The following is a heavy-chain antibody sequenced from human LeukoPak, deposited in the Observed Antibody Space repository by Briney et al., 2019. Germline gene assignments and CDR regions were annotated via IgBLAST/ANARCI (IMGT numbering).Heavy chain of an antibody. V-gene: IGHV3-21*04. CDR2: ISSSSSYI. CDR3: ARGASRADY. Sequence: PGGSLRLSCAASGFTFSNYAMSWVRQAPGKGLEWVSSISSSSSYIYYADSVKGRFTISRDNAKNSLYLQMNSLRAEDTALYYCARGASRADYWGQGTLVTVSS. CDR1: GFTFSNYA. J-gene: IGHJ4*02.